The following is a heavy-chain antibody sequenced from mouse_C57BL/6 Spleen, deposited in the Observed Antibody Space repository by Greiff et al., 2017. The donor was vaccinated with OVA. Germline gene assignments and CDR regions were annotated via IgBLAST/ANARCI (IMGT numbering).Heavy chain of an antibody. J-gene: IGHJ1*03. D-gene: IGHD1-1*01. CDR1: GYTFTSYG. Sequence: QVQLQQSGAELARPGASVKLSCKASGYTFTSYGISWVKQRTGQGLEWIGEIYPRSGNTYYNEKFKSKATLPADKSSSTAYMERRSLTSEDSAVYFCARKGTTVVNWYFDVWGTGTTVTVSS. CDR3: ARKGTTVVNWYFDV. V-gene: IGHV1-81*01. CDR2: IYPRSGNT.